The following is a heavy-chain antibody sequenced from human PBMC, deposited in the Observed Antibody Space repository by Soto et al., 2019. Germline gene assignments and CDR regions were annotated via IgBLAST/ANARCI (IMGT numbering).Heavy chain of an antibody. D-gene: IGHD6-19*01. J-gene: IGHJ4*02. V-gene: IGHV4-39*01. CDR3: ARNYGSGWDH. CDR2: IYYSGST. CDR1: YGSISSISYY. Sequence: SQTMSLTWTVAYGSISSISYYWGRIRQPPGKGLEWIGSIYYSGSTYYNPSLKSRVTISVDTSKNQFSLKLSSVSASDTAVYYWARNYGSGWDHWGKGTLVTVSS.